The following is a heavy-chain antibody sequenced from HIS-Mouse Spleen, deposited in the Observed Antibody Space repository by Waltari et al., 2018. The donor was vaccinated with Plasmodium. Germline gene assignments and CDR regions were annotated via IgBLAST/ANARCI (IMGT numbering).Heavy chain of an antibody. D-gene: IGHD6-19*01. J-gene: IGHJ3*02. V-gene: IGHV1-18*01. CDR3: ARGSAGDAFDI. CDR1: GYTVNRYG. Sequence: VQLVQSGAEVKKPGASVKVSCKGSGYTVNRYGISWVRQDTGQGLEWMGWISAYNGNTKYAQKLQGRVSMTTDTATSTAYMELRSLRSDDAAVYYCARGSAGDAFDIWGQGTMVTVSS. CDR2: ISAYNGNT.